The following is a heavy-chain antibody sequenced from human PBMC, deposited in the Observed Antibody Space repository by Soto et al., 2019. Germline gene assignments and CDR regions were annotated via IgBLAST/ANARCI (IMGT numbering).Heavy chain of an antibody. CDR1: GGSISSYY. V-gene: IGHV4-59*08. CDR3: ARQASYFDY. J-gene: IGHJ4*02. Sequence: SESLSLTCTVSGGSISSYYWSWIRQPPGKGLEWIGYIYYSGSTNYNPSLKSRVTISVDTSKNQFSLKLSSVTAADTAVYYCARQASYFDYWGQGTLVTVSS. CDR2: IYYSGST.